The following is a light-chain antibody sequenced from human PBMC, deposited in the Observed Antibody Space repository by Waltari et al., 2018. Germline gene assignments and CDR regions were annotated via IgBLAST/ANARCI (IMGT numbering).Light chain of an antibody. V-gene: IGLV2-14*01. Sequence: QSALTQPASVSGSPGQSITISCTGTSSDVGGYNFVSWYQQDPGKAPTLIIYEVYNRPSGVSNRCSGSKAGNRASLTISGLQTEDEAEYYCSSYTSRGTLVFGGGTKLTVL. J-gene: IGLJ2*01. CDR1: SSDVGGYNF. CDR3: SSYTSRGTLV. CDR2: EVY.